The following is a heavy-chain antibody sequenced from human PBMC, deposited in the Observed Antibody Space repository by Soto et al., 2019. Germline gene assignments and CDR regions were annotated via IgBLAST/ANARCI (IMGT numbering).Heavy chain of an antibody. CDR1: GYTFTSYA. D-gene: IGHD2-2*01. CDR2: INAGNGYT. CDR3: ATAGDDCSTTTCYVIDY. Sequence: QVQLVQSGAEVKKPGASVKISCKASGYTFTSYAMHWVRQAPGQRLEWMGWINAGNGYTKYSQKFQGRVTVTRDTSASTASMELSSLRSEDTAVYYCATAGDDCSTTTCYVIDYWGQGTLVTVSS. J-gene: IGHJ4*02. V-gene: IGHV1-3*01.